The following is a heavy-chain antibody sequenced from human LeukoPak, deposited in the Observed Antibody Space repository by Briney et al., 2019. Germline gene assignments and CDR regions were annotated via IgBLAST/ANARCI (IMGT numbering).Heavy chain of an antibody. CDR1: GFTVNSYA. Sequence: GGSLRLSCAASGFTVNSYALTWVRQAPGKGLEWVANIKQDGSEKYYVDSVKGRFTISRDNAKNSLYLQMNSLRAEDTAVYYCARDFAGTRYYYYYGMDVWGQGTTVTVSS. CDR2: IKQDGSEK. J-gene: IGHJ6*02. V-gene: IGHV3-7*01. CDR3: ARDFAGTRYYYYYGMDV. D-gene: IGHD6-13*01.